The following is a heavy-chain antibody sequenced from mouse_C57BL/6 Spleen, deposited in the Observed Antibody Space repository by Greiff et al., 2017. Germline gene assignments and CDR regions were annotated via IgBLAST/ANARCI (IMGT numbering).Heavy chain of an antibody. CDR2: IWSGGST. CDR1: GFSLTSYG. CDR3: ARNGLRCDMDY. V-gene: IGHV2-2*01. J-gene: IGHJ4*01. Sequence: QVQLKESGPGLVQPSQCLSITCTASGFSLTSYGVHWVRQSPGQGLEWLGVIWSGGSTDYNAAFISRLSISKDNSKCQVFFKMNSLQADDTAIYYCARNGLRCDMDYWGQGTSVTVSS. D-gene: IGHD1-1*01.